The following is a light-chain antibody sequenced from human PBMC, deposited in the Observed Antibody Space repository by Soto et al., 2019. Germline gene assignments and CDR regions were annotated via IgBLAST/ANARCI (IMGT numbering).Light chain of an antibody. CDR1: SSDVGAYNF. CDR3: SAYTFSGTYV. V-gene: IGLV2-14*03. Sequence: QSVLTQPASVSGSPGQSITISCTGTSSDVGAYNFVSWHQQHPVKAPKLMIYNVYDRPSGISYRFSGSKSGNTASLTISGLQGEDEADYYWSAYTFSGTYVFGIGPKVTV. CDR2: NVY. J-gene: IGLJ1*01.